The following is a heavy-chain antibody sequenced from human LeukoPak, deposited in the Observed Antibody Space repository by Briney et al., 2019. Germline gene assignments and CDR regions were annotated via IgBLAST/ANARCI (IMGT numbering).Heavy chain of an antibody. V-gene: IGHV4-59*09. D-gene: IGHD3-10*01. CDR3: ARGDDGSGSYYISY. CDR2: IYYSGST. Sequence: GYIYYSGSTNYNPSLKSRVTISVDTSKNQFSLKLSSVTAADTAVYYCARGDDGSGSYYISYWGQGTLVTVSS. J-gene: IGHJ4*02.